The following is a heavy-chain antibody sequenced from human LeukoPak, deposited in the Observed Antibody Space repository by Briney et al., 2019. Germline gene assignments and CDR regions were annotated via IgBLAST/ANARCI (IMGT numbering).Heavy chain of an antibody. CDR3: TRWYGGHGFDY. Sequence: SETLSLTCTGSGGSITGYYWSWIRQPAGKGLEWIGRIYTGGSTNYNPSLKSRVTMSVDTSKNQFSLKLSSVTAADTAIYYCTRWYGGHGFDYWGQGTLVTVST. V-gene: IGHV4-4*07. J-gene: IGHJ4*02. CDR2: IYTGGST. CDR1: GGSITGYY. D-gene: IGHD4-23*01.